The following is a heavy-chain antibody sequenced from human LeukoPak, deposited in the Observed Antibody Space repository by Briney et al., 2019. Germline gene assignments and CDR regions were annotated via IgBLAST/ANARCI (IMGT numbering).Heavy chain of an antibody. CDR2: ISFDGTNK. CDR3: ARGGGTTDSAWYGYYFDH. CDR1: GFTFSSYA. J-gene: IGHJ4*02. V-gene: IGHV3-30*04. D-gene: IGHD6-19*01. Sequence: GGSLRLSCAVSGFTFSSYAMDWVRQAPGKGLEWVAVISFDGTNKYYAASVKGRFTMSRDNSKNTLYVQMNSLRPEDTAVYYWARGGGTTDSAWYGYYFDHWGQGTLVTVSS.